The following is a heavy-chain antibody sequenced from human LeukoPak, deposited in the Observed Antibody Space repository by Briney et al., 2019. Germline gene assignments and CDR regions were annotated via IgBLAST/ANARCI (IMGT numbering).Heavy chain of an antibody. J-gene: IGHJ4*02. V-gene: IGHV3-48*03. CDR2: ISSSGSTR. Sequence: GGSLRLSCEASGFTFSSYWMSWVRQAPGKGLEWVSYISSSGSTRYYADSVKGRFTISRDNAKNSLYLQLNSLRAEDTAVYYCARGIGSSTWPLALWGQGTLVTVSS. D-gene: IGHD6-13*01. CDR1: GFTFSSYW. CDR3: ARGIGSSTWPLAL.